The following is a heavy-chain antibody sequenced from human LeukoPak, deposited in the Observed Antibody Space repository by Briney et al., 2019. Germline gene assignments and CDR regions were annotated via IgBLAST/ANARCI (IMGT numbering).Heavy chain of an antibody. J-gene: IGHJ4*02. Sequence: GGPLRLSCEVSGFTLSSNAMSWVRQAPGKGLVWVSVIYRSGGTYFADSVKGRFTISRDNAKNSLYLQMNSLRAEDTAVYYCARGGIAAAGSFDYWGQGTLVTVSS. CDR1: GFTLSSNA. D-gene: IGHD6-13*01. CDR2: IYRSGGT. V-gene: IGHV3-66*01. CDR3: ARGGIAAAGSFDY.